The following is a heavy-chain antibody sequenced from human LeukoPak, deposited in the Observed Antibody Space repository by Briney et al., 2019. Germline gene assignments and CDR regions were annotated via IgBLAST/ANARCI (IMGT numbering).Heavy chain of an antibody. CDR1: GFTFSSYW. V-gene: IGHV3-74*01. CDR2: INSDGSST. J-gene: IGHJ4*02. Sequence: GGSLRLSCAASGFTFSSYWMHWVRQAPGKGLVWVSRINSDGSSTSYADSAKGRFTISRDNSKNTLHLQMSSLRAEDTALYYCVKDRCDRTTCPEVWGQGTLVTVSS. D-gene: IGHD2-2*01. CDR3: VKDRCDRTTCPEV.